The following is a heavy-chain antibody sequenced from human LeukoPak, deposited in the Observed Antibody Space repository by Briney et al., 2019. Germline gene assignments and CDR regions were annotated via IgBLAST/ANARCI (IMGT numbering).Heavy chain of an antibody. D-gene: IGHD6-19*01. V-gene: IGHV1-69*04. CDR3: ARDTEIGTGYSSVSPIGY. J-gene: IGHJ4*02. CDR1: GGTFSSYA. CDR2: IIPIFGIA. Sequence: AASVKVSCKASGGTFSSYAISWVRQAPGQGLEWMGRIIPIFGIANYAQKFQGRVTITADKSTSTAYMELSSLRSEDTAVYYCARDTEIGTGYSSVSPIGYWGQGTLVTVSS.